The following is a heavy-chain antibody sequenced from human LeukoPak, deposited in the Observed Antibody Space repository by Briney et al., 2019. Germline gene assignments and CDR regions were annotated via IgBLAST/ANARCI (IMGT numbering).Heavy chain of an antibody. D-gene: IGHD5-24*01. Sequence: RASVKVSCKASGYTITNNWMHWVRQAPGQGLEWMGVINPSGTGTSYAQKFRDRITMSRDTSTSTVYMELSSLRSEDTAFYYCATDHSMANTAWWFDPWGQGTLVTVSS. J-gene: IGHJ5*02. V-gene: IGHV1-46*03. CDR1: GYTITNNW. CDR3: ATDHSMANTAWWFDP. CDR2: INPSGTGT.